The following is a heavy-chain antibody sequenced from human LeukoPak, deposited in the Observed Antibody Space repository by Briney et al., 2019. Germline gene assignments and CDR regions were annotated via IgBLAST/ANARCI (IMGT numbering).Heavy chain of an antibody. J-gene: IGHJ4*02. CDR1: GFTFSSYW. V-gene: IGHV3-48*01. D-gene: IGHD5-18*01. CDR3: ASLYGDVDTAMVKADY. Sequence: GGSLRLSCAASGFTFSSYWMHWVRQAPGKGLEWVSYISSSSSTIYYADSVKGRFTISRDNAKNSLYLQMNSLRAEDTAVYYCASLYGDVDTAMVKADYWGQGTLVTVSS. CDR2: ISSSSSTI.